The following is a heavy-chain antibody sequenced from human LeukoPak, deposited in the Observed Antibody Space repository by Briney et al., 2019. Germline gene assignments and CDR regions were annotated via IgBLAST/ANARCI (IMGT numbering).Heavy chain of an antibody. CDR3: ARAARNCYGSGSYTPHFDY. CDR1: GFTFSSYE. Sequence: GGSLRLSCAASGFTFSSYEMNWVRQAPGKGLEWVSYISSSGSTIYYADSVKGRFTISRDNAKNSLYLQMNSLRAEDTAVYYCARAARNCYGSGSYTPHFDYWGQGTLVTVSS. D-gene: IGHD3-10*01. V-gene: IGHV3-48*03. J-gene: IGHJ4*01. CDR2: ISSSGSTI.